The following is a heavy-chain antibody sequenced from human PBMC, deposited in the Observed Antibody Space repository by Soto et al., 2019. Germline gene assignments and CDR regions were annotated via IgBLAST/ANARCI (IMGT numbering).Heavy chain of an antibody. CDR3: ARDPIYYYGSRQNSGVDNGMDV. D-gene: IGHD3-10*01. Sequence: GGSLRLSCAASGFTFSDYYMSWIRQAPGKGLEWVSYISSSSSYTNYADSVKGRFTISRDNAKNSLYLQMNSLRAEDTAVYYCARDPIYYYGSRQNSGVDNGMDVWGQGTTVTVSS. V-gene: IGHV3-11*06. CDR2: ISSSSSYT. J-gene: IGHJ6*02. CDR1: GFTFSDYY.